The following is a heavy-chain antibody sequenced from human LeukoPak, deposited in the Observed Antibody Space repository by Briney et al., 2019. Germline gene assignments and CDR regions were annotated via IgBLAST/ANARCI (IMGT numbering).Heavy chain of an antibody. CDR1: GGSISSSSYY. D-gene: IGHD1-26*01. J-gene: IGHJ5*02. Sequence: SETLSLTCTVSGGSISSSSYYWGWIRQPPGKGLEWIGSIYHSGSTYYNPSLKSRVTISVDTSKNQFSLKLSSVTAADTAVYYCASQSEWVNWFDPWGQGTLVTVSS. CDR2: IYHSGST. V-gene: IGHV4-39*07. CDR3: ASQSEWVNWFDP.